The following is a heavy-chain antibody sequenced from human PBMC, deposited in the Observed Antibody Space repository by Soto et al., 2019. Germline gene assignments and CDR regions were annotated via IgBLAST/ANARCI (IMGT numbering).Heavy chain of an antibody. CDR3: ARVGSDGYNLGDVFDI. CDR1: GFTFSSYW. V-gene: IGHV3-74*01. J-gene: IGHJ3*02. Sequence: GSLRLSCAASGFTFSSYWMHWVRQAPGKGLVWVSRINSDGSSTSYADAVKGRFTISRDNAKNTLYLQMNSLRADDTAVYYCARVGSDGYNLGDVFDIWGQGTMVTVSS. CDR2: INSDGSST. D-gene: IGHD2-21*01.